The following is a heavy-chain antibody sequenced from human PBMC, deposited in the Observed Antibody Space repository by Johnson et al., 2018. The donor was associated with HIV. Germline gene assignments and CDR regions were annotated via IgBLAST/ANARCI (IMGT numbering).Heavy chain of an antibody. J-gene: IGHJ3*02. Sequence: VQLVESGGGLVKPGGSLRLSCAASGFTFSNAWMSWVRQAPGKGLEWVGRIKSKTDGGTTDYAAPVKVRFTISRDDSKNTRYLQINSLKTEDTAVYYCTICITMIVVVTTDAFDIWGQGTMVTVSS. CDR2: IKSKTDGGTT. V-gene: IGHV3-15*01. D-gene: IGHD3-22*01. CDR1: GFTFSNAW. CDR3: TICITMIVVVTTDAFDI.